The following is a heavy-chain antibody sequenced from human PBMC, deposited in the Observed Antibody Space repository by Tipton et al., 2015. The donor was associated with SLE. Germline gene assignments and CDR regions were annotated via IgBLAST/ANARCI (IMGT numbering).Heavy chain of an antibody. D-gene: IGHD2/OR15-2a*01. J-gene: IGHJ4*02. Sequence: TLSLTCTVSGGSISSSSSYWGWIRQPPGKGLEWIGRIYNSGSTYYNTSLRSRVTISVDTSKNQFSLKLTSVTAADTAVYYCARRSITPYFDYWGQGTLVTVSS. V-gene: IGHV4-39*07. CDR1: GGSISSSSSY. CDR3: ARRSITPYFDY. CDR2: IYNSGST.